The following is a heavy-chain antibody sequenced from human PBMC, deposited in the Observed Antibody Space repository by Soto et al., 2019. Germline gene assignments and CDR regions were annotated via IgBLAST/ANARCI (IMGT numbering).Heavy chain of an antibody. V-gene: IGHV1-69*13. Sequence: ASVKVSCKASGGTFSSYAFSWVRQSPGQGLEWMGGIITIFGTANYAQKFQGRVTITADESTSTAYMELRSLRSEDKAVYYCARTIYFDFWSGYNWFDPWGQGTLVTVSS. CDR2: IITIFGTA. J-gene: IGHJ5*02. CDR1: GGTFSSYA. CDR3: ARTIYFDFWSGYNWFDP. D-gene: IGHD3-3*01.